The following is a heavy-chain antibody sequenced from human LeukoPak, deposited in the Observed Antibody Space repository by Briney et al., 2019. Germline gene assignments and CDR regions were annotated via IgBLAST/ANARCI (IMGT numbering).Heavy chain of an antibody. J-gene: IGHJ4*02. D-gene: IGHD5-12*01. Sequence: PSETLSLTCTVSGGSISSYYWSWIRQPPGKGLEWIGYIYYSGSTNYNPSLKSRVTISVDTSKNQFSLKLSSVTAADTAVYYCARQSFDDGGDIALWGQGTLVTVSS. V-gene: IGHV4-59*08. CDR1: GGSISSYY. CDR3: ARQSFDDGGDIAL. CDR2: IYYSGST.